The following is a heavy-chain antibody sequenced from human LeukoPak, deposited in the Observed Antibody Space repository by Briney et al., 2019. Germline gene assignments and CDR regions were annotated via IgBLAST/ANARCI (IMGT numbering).Heavy chain of an antibody. Sequence: QPGGSLRLSCAASGFTFDDYAMHWVRQAPGKGLEWVSGISWNSGSIGYADSVKGRFTISRDNAKNSLYLQMNSLRPEDTAVYYCAKETLGYFDYWGQGTLVTVPS. CDR2: ISWNSGSI. J-gene: IGHJ4*02. V-gene: IGHV3-9*01. CDR1: GFTFDDYA. CDR3: AKETLGYFDY.